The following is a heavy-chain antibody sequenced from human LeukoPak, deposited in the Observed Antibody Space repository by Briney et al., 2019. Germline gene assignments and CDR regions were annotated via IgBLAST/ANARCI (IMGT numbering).Heavy chain of an antibody. Sequence: SETLSLTCAVSGGSFTNYYWTWVRQSPRKGLEWIGEINHTGNTKYNPSLKSRGTISLEASKNQCSLKLLSVPAADTAMYYCANAALIPASGTRWFDHWGQGTLGPVSS. V-gene: IGHV4-34*01. CDR3: ANAALIPASGTRWFDH. CDR2: INHTGNT. D-gene: IGHD6-13*01. J-gene: IGHJ5*02. CDR1: GGSFTNYY.